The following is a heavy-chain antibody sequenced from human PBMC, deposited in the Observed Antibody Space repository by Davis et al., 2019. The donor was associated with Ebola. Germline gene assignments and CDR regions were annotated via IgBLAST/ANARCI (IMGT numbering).Heavy chain of an antibody. V-gene: IGHV3-21*01. CDR1: GFTFSSYS. J-gene: IGHJ6*03. CDR2: ISSSSSYI. Sequence: PGGSLRLSCAASGFTFSSYSMNWVRQAPGKGLEWVSSISSSSSYIYYADSVKGRFTISRDNAKNSLYLQMNSLRAEDTAVYYCARDGLRFLEWERMGYYYYYMDVWGKGTTVTASS. CDR3: ARDGLRFLEWERMGYYYYYMDV. D-gene: IGHD3-3*01.